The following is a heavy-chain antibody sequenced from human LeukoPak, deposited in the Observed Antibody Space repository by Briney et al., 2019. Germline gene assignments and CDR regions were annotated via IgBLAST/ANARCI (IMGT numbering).Heavy chain of an antibody. Sequence: GSSVKVSCKASGGTFSSYAISWVRQAPGQGLEWMGGIIPIFGTANYAQKFQGRVTITADESTSTAYMELSSPRSEDTAVYYCARAPAPYDSSGYYLVDYWGQGTLVTVSS. CDR3: ARAPAPYDSSGYYLVDY. J-gene: IGHJ4*02. CDR1: GGTFSSYA. CDR2: IIPIFGTA. D-gene: IGHD3-22*01. V-gene: IGHV1-69*01.